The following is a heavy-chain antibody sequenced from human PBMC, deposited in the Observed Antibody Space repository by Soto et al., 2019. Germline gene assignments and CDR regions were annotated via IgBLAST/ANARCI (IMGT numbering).Heavy chain of an antibody. V-gene: IGHV4-38-2*01. CDR3: RSSTSCYDESCVDV. J-gene: IGHJ6*02. D-gene: IGHD2-2*01. Sequence: SETLTLTCAVSGYSISSGNYWAWIRQPPGRGLEWIGSLYHIGSTHYNTSLKSRVTISVDTSKNHFSLELSSVTAADTAIYYCRSSTSCYDESCVDVWGQGTMVTVSS. CDR2: LYHIGST. CDR1: GYSISSGNY.